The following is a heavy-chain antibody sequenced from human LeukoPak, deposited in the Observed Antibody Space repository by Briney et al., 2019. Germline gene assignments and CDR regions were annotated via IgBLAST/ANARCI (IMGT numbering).Heavy chain of an antibody. Sequence: PSETLSLTCTVSGGSISSSSYYWGWIRQPPGKGLEWIGSIYYSGSTYYNPSLKSRVTISVDTSKNQFSLKLSSVTAADTAVYYCARAGSGGPFYFDYWGQGTLVTVSS. J-gene: IGHJ4*02. CDR3: ARAGSGGPFYFDY. D-gene: IGHD6-19*01. V-gene: IGHV4-39*07. CDR1: GGSISSSSYY. CDR2: IYYSGST.